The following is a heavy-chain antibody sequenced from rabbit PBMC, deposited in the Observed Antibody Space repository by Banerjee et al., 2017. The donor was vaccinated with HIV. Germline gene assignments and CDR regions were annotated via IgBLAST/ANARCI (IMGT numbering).Heavy chain of an antibody. V-gene: IGHV1S45*01. CDR1: GFSFSSSYY. CDR3: AREGASSAGYYL. D-gene: IGHD1-1*01. Sequence: QEQLEESGGDLVKPEGSLTLTCTASGFSFSSSYYMCWVRQAPGKGLEWIGCIYTGSDSAYYATWAKGRFTISKTSSTTVTLQMTSLTAADTATYFCAREGASSAGYYLWGPGTLVTVS. CDR2: IYTGSDSA. J-gene: IGHJ4*01.